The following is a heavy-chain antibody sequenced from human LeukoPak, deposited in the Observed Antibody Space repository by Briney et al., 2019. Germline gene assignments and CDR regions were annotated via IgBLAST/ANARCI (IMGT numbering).Heavy chain of an antibody. CDR2: INHSGST. Sequence: PSETLSLTCAVYGGSFSGYYWSWIRQPPGKGLEWIGEINHSGSTNYNPSLKSRVTISVDTSKNQFSLKLSSVTAADTAVYYCARHLPRYYYGSGSYYNPWGKGTTVTVSS. D-gene: IGHD3-10*01. CDR3: ARHLPRYYYGSGSYYNP. CDR1: GGSFSGYY. J-gene: IGHJ6*04. V-gene: IGHV4-34*01.